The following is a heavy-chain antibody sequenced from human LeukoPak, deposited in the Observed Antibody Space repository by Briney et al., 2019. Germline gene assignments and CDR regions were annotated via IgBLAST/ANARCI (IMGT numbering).Heavy chain of an antibody. D-gene: IGHD1-1*01. CDR2: IRYDGSNK. J-gene: IGHJ6*03. Sequence: GGSLRLSCAASRFTFSTYGMHWVRQAPGKGLEWVAFIRYDGSNKYYADSVKGRFTISRDNSKNTLYLQMNSLRAEDTAVYYCAKGLTTGTTEYYYYYMDVWGKGTTVTVSS. CDR1: RFTFSTYG. V-gene: IGHV3-30*02. CDR3: AKGLTTGTTEYYYYYMDV.